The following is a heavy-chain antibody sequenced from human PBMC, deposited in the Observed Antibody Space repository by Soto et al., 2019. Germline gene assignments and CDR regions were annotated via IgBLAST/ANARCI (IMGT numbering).Heavy chain of an antibody. Sequence: QVQLVQSGAEVKKPGASVKVSYKASGYAFTGFYIHWVRQAPGQGLEWMGWINPKNGGTNYAQRFQGRVTMTRDTPISTAYMELNSLRSDDTAVYHCARAFCISRTCYLGPAMDVWGQGTTVTVSS. V-gene: IGHV1-2*02. J-gene: IGHJ6*02. CDR1: GYAFTGFY. CDR3: ARAFCISRTCYLGPAMDV. CDR2: INPKNGGT. D-gene: IGHD2-2*01.